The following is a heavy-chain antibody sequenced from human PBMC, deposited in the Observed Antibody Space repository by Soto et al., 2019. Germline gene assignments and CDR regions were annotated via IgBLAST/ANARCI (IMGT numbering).Heavy chain of an antibody. J-gene: IGHJ4*02. Sequence: SVKGSCKATGYIFINYGITWGRQAPVQGLEWMGWISGYNGNTKYADKLQGRVTMTTDTSTTTAYMELRSLRAEDSAIYFCVRGSKDSYPGSRIFDFWGRGTLVTVSS. V-gene: IGHV1-18*01. CDR2: ISGYNGNT. CDR3: VRGSKDSYPGSRIFDF. D-gene: IGHD3-10*01. CDR1: GYIFINYG.